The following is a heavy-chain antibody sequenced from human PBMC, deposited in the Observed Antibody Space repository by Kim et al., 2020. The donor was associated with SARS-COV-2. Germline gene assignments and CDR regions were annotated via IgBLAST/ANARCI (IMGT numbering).Heavy chain of an antibody. J-gene: IGHJ4*02. D-gene: IGHD6-19*01. CDR2: MNPNSGNT. V-gene: IGHV1-8*01. Sequence: ASVKVSCKASGYTFTSYDINWVRQATGQGLEWMGWMNPNSGNTGYAQKFQGRVTMTRNTSISTAYMELSSLRSEDTAVYYCASMGGVNEAVGHDYWGQGTLVTVSS. CDR1: GYTFTSYD. CDR3: ASMGGVNEAVGHDY.